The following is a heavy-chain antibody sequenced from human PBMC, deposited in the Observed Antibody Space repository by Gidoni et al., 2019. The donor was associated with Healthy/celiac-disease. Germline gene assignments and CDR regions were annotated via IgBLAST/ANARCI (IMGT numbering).Heavy chain of an antibody. CDR2: IYYSGST. J-gene: IGHJ4*02. CDR1: GGSISSGGYY. CDR3: GRGGEAAFDY. D-gene: IGHD3-16*01. Sequence: LQASGPGLVKPSQTLSLTCTVSGGSISSGGYYWSWLRQHPGKGLEWIGYIYYSGSTYYNPSLKSRVTISVDTSKNQFSLKRSAVTAADTAVYYCGRGGEAAFDYWGQGTLVTVSS. V-gene: IGHV4-31*03.